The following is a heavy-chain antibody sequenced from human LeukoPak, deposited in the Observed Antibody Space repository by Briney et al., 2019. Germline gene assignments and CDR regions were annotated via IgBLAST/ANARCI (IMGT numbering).Heavy chain of an antibody. CDR3: VKATVGGVREVRGGWYFDL. CDR2: ISNNGYTT. J-gene: IGHJ2*01. V-gene: IGHV3-64D*08. D-gene: IGHD3-10*01. CDR1: GFTFSTYA. Sequence: GGSLGLSCSASGFTFSTYALHWVRQTPGTGLKFVSPISNNGYTTYYAHSVEGRFTISRDNSKNTLYLQMTGLGPEDTAVYYCVKATVGGVREVRGGWYFDLWGRGTLVTV.